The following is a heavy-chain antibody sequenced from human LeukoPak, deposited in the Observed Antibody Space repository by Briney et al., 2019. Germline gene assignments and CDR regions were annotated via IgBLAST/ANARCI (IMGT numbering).Heavy chain of an antibody. V-gene: IGHV1-18*01. D-gene: IGHD3-22*01. Sequence: ASVKVSCKASGYTFTSYGISWVRQAPGQGLEWMGWISAYNGNANYAQKLQGRVTMTTDTSTSTAYMELRSLRSDDTAVYYCAREGYYYDSSGPLDYWGQGILVTVSS. J-gene: IGHJ4*02. CDR1: GYTFTSYG. CDR2: ISAYNGNA. CDR3: AREGYYYDSSGPLDY.